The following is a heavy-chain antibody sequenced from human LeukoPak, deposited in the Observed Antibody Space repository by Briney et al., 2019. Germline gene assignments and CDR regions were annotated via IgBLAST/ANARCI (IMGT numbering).Heavy chain of an antibody. CDR3: VREPGPGYFDY. CDR2: ISQDGSKR. J-gene: IGHJ4*02. V-gene: IGHV3-30*03. CDR1: GFTFSSYG. D-gene: IGHD6-13*01. Sequence: GRSLRLSCAASGFTFSSYGMNWVRQAPGKGLEWVAVISQDGSKRHYGDSVKGRFTISRDNSRNTLYLEMNSLRAGDTAVYYCVREPGPGYFDYWGRGTLVTVSS.